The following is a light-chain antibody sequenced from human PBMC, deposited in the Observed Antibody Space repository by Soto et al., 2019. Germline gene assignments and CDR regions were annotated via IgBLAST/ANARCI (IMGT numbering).Light chain of an antibody. CDR2: DVS. CDR1: QSVSSY. V-gene: IGKV3-11*01. Sequence: EIVLTQSPATLSLSPGERATLSCRASQSVSSYLAWYQQKPGRAPRLLIYDVSNRATGIPTRFSGTGSGTDFALTISSLEPEDFAVYYCQQRYNWPITFGQGTRLEIK. CDR3: QQRYNWPIT. J-gene: IGKJ5*01.